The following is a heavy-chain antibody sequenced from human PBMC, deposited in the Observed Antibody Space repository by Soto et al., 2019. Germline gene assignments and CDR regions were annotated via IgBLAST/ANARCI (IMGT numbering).Heavy chain of an antibody. D-gene: IGHD6-13*01. CDR3: ARDNSSSWYGQTNWFDP. Sequence: PGGSLRLSCAASGFTFSSYSMNWVRQAPGKGLEWVSYISSSSSTIYYADSVKGRFTISRDNSKNTLYLQMNSLRAEDTAVYYCARDNSSSWYGQTNWFDPWGQGT. V-gene: IGHV3-48*01. J-gene: IGHJ5*02. CDR1: GFTFSSYS. CDR2: ISSSSSTI.